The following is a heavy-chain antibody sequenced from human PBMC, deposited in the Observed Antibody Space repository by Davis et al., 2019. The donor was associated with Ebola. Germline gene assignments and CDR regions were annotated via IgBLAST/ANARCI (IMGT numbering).Heavy chain of an antibody. CDR1: GYTFTSYA. V-gene: IGHV1-3*01. CDR3: AGRGIVGATTMD. Sequence: ASVKVSCKASGYTFTSYAMHWVRQAPGQRLEWMGWINAGNGNTKYSQKFQGRVTITRDTSASTAYMELSSLRSEDTAVYYCAGRGIVGATTMDWGQGTLVTVSS. J-gene: IGHJ4*02. CDR2: INAGNGNT. D-gene: IGHD1-26*01.